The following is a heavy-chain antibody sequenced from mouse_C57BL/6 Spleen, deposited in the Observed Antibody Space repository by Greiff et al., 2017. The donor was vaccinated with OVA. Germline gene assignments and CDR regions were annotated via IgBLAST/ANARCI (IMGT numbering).Heavy chain of an antibody. CDR2: IYPGDGDT. J-gene: IGHJ3*01. CDR1: GYAFSSYW. D-gene: IGHD2-3*01. CDR3: ARPLYEGYSWFAY. Sequence: VQLQQSGAELVKPGASVKISCKASGYAFSSYWMNWVKQRPGQGLEWIGQIYPGDGDTNYNGKFKGKATLTADKSSSTAYMQLSSLTSEGSAVYCCARPLYEGYSWFAYWGQGTLVTVSA. V-gene: IGHV1-80*01.